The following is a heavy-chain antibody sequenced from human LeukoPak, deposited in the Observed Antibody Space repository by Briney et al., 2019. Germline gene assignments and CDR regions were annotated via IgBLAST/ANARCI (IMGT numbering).Heavy chain of an antibody. CDR2: ITNSGSSI. D-gene: IGHD3-22*01. J-gene: IGHJ3*02. CDR1: GFSFTRAW. V-gene: IGHV3-11*04. Sequence: GGSLRLSCTASGFSFTRAWMTWVRQAPGKGLEWVSYITNSGSSIYYADSVKGRFTMTRDNAKKSLYLQMSSLRAEDTAVYYCARAKYDSSGYYYSGFDIWGQGTMVTVSS. CDR3: ARAKYDSSGYYYSGFDI.